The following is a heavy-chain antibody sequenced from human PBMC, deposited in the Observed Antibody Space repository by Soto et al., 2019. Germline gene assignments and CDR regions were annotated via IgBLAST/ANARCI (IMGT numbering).Heavy chain of an antibody. CDR2: INGESTYT. J-gene: IGHJ4*02. Sequence: QSGGSLRLSCKASGFNFNTYGMNWVRQAPGKGLEWVSYINGESTYTDHADSVKGRFTTSRDDAKNSLYLQMDSLRDEDSAVYYCVRDLDWAFDYWGQGSLVTVSS. CDR1: GFNFNTYG. D-gene: IGHD3-9*01. CDR3: VRDLDWAFDY. V-gene: IGHV3-48*02.